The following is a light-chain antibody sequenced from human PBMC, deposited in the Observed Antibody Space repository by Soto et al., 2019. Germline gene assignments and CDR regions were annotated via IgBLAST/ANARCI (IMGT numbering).Light chain of an antibody. J-gene: IGKJ4*01. CDR3: QQYDKWPLT. CDR2: GAS. V-gene: IGKV3-15*01. Sequence: EIVMTQSPATLSVSPGERATLSCRASQSVSSNLAWYQQKPGQAPRLLIYGASTRATGVPAWFSGSGSGTAFTLTISSLQSEDFAVYYCQQYDKWPLTFGGGTKVDIK. CDR1: QSVSSN.